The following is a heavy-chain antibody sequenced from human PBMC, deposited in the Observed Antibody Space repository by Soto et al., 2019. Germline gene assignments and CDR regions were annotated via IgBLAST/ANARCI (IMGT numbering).Heavy chain of an antibody. J-gene: IGHJ4*02. V-gene: IGHV4-59*01. CDR3: ARDGGSGHFDY. CDR2: IYYSGST. D-gene: IGHD3-16*01. Sequence: QVQLQESGPGLVKPSETLSLTCTVSGGSISTFYWSWIRQPPGKGLEWIAYIYYSGSTNYNPSLKRRVSIPVDTAKNQFCLKVRAVSAADTGVYYCARDGGSGHFDYWGLGTLVPVSS. CDR1: GGSISTFY.